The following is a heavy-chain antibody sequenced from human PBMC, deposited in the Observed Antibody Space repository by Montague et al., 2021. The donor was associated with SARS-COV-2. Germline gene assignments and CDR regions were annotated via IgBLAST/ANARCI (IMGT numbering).Heavy chain of an antibody. Sequence: SETLSLTCSVSGDSVNRNYWSWVRQPPGKGLEWLGYIFYSCSTYNPSLNSRVTMSLDTSKNHFSLNLISVTAADTAVYYCAKASRGYGGDFDSWGQGTLVIVSS. J-gene: IGHJ4*02. CDR3: AKASRGYGGDFDS. D-gene: IGHD4-23*01. CDR1: GDSVNRNY. V-gene: IGHV4-59*02. CDR2: IFYSCST.